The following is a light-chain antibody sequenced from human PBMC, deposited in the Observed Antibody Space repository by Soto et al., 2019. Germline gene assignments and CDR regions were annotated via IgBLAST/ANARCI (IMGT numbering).Light chain of an antibody. CDR3: QQYYHSPRT. V-gene: IGKV3-20*01. J-gene: IGKJ1*01. CDR1: ERVSSRY. Sequence: EIVLTQSPGTLSLSPGERATISCRASERVSSRYFAWFQQRPGQVPRLLIFGSSSRAPGIPDRFSGSGSGTAFTLTISRLEPEDFGLYYCQQYYHSPRTFGQGTKVEIK. CDR2: GSS.